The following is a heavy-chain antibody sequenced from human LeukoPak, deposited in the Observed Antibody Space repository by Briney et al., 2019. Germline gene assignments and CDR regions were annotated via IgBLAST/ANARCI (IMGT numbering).Heavy chain of an antibody. CDR3: ARVSSSSWSDWFDP. CDR1: GSSISSYY. J-gene: IGHJ5*02. Sequence: SETLSLTCTVSGSSISSYYWSWIRQPPGKGLEWIGYIYYSGSTNYNPSLKSRVTISVDTAKNQFSLKLSSVTAADTAVYYCARVSSSSWSDWFDPWGQGTLVTVSS. D-gene: IGHD6-13*01. CDR2: IYYSGST. V-gene: IGHV4-59*01.